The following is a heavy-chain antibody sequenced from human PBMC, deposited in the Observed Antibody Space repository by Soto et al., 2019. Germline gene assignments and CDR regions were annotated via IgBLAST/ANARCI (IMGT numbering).Heavy chain of an antibody. V-gene: IGHV3-53*01. CDR2: FESGGSI. CDR3: ARAGVTPNFVDY. Sequence: VGSLRLSCAASGFSVRTNYMSWVRQAPGKGLEWVSVFESGGSIYYADSVKGRFIISRDNAKNTLYLQMNSLRVEDTAVYYCARAGVTPNFVDYWGQGTLVTVSS. D-gene: IGHD3-9*01. CDR1: GFSVRTNY. J-gene: IGHJ4*02.